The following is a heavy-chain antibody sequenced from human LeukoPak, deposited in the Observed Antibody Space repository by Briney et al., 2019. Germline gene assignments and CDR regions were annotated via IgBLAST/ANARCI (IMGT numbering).Heavy chain of an antibody. V-gene: IGHV4-30-2*01. Sequence: TLSLTCTVSGGSISSGGYYWSWIRQPPGKGLEWIGYIYHSGSTYYNPSLKSRVTISVDRSKNQFSLKLSSVTAADTAVYYCARERSGSYTVDYWGQGTLVTVSS. CDR2: IYHSGST. J-gene: IGHJ4*02. CDR3: ARERSGSYTVDY. CDR1: GGSISSGGYY. D-gene: IGHD1-26*01.